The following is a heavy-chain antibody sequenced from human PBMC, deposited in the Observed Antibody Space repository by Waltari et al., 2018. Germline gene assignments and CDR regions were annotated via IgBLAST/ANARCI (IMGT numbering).Heavy chain of an antibody. CDR2: SSSSSSTI. CDR3: ARRLERVDY. V-gene: IGHV3-48*04. CDR1: GFTFSSYS. D-gene: IGHD1-1*01. Sequence: EVQLVESGGGLVQPGGSLRLSCAASGFTFSSYSMNWVRQAPGKGLEWVLYSSSSSSTIYYADSVKGRFTISRDNAKNSLYLQMNSLRAEDTAVYYCARRLERVDYWGQGTLVTVSS. J-gene: IGHJ4*02.